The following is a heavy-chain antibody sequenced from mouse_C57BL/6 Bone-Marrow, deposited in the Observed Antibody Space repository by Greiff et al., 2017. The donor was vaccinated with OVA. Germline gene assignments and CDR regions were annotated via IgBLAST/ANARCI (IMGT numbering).Heavy chain of an antibody. CDR3: ARSISAVPQEFDD. J-gene: IGHJ2*01. CDR2: IDPANGNT. CDR1: GFNFTNTY. V-gene: IGHV14-3*01. D-gene: IGHD1-1*01. Sequence: VQLQQPVAELVRPGASVKLSCTASGFNFTNTYMHWVKQRPEQGLEWIGRIDPANGNTKYAPKFQGKATITADTPSNTAYLQLSSLTSEDTAFYYCARSISAVPQEFDDWGQGTTLTVAS.